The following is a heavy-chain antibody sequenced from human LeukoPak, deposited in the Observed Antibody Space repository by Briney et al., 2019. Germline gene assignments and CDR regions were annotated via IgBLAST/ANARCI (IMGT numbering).Heavy chain of an antibody. CDR2: IYHSGRT. V-gene: IGHV4-38-2*02. Sequence: SETLSLTCTVSGYSISSGYYWGWIRQPPGKGLEWIGSIYHSGRTFYNPSLKSRVTISVDTSKNQFSLKLTSVTAADTAVYYCAREVPYGSSRYYQPFDYWGQGTLVTVSS. D-gene: IGHD3-22*01. J-gene: IGHJ4*02. CDR3: AREVPYGSSRYYQPFDY. CDR1: GYSISSGYY.